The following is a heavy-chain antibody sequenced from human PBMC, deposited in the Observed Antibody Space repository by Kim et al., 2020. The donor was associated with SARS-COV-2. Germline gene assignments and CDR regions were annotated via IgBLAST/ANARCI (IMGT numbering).Heavy chain of an antibody. J-gene: IGHJ4*02. D-gene: IGHD1-26*01. CDR2: T. CDR3: ARVGGSYSFDY. Sequence: TKYSPKFQGRVTITRDTSASTAYMELSSLRSEDTAVYYCARVGGSYSFDYWGQGTLVTVSS. V-gene: IGHV1-3*01.